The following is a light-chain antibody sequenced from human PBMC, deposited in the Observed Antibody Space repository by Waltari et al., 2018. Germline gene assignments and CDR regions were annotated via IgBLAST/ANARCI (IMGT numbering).Light chain of an antibody. CDR1: SSDVGGSNY. CDR2: GVS. J-gene: IGLJ6*01. Sequence: QSAPTQPPSVSGSPGQSVTISCIGTSSDVGGSNYVSWYQQHPGKAPKLMIFGVSNRPSWVSVRFPGSKSGNTASLTISGLQAEDEADYYCSSYTTTNTNVFGSGTKLTVL. V-gene: IGLV2-14*03. CDR3: SSYTTTNTNV.